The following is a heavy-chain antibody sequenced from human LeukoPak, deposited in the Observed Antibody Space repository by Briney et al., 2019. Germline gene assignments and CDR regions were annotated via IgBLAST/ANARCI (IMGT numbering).Heavy chain of an antibody. J-gene: IGHJ4*02. Sequence: PGRSGRLSCAASGFNGSRYGMRGGRPAPGKGVEGVAVIWDDGSNKYNADSGKGRFTIPRDNSKNTLYLQMNSLRAEDTAVYYCAKDRFLEWFGLDYWGQGTLVTVSS. CDR3: AKDRFLEWFGLDY. CDR2: IWDDGSNK. D-gene: IGHD3-3*01. V-gene: IGHV3-33*06. CDR1: GFNGSRYG.